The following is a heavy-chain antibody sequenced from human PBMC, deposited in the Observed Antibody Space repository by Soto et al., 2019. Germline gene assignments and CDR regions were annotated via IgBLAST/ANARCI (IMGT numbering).Heavy chain of an antibody. J-gene: IGHJ6*01. CDR1: GFTFSNYV. CDR2: ISGSGGST. D-gene: IGHD3-10*01. V-gene: IGHV3-23*01. CDR3: TNYLTLWCGEGDDYADYYFDA. Sequence: EVQLLESGGGLVQPGGSLRLSCAASGFTFSNYVMSWVRQAPGKGLEWVSAISGSGGSTYYADSVKDRCTISRDNSEKARYLQLRSLNSLSAAISDDTNYLTLWCGEGDDYADYYFDAWGHGSTVTVSS.